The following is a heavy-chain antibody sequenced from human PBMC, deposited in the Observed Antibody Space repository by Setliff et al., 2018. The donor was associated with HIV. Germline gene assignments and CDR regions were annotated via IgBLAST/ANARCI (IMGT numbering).Heavy chain of an antibody. Sequence: SETLSLTCTVSGGSISSYYWSWIRQPPGKGLEWIGHIYTSGSTNYNPSLKSRVTMSVDTSKNQFSLNLSSVTAADTAVYYCARLRGLNLEPFDYWGQGTLVTVSS. J-gene: IGHJ4*02. D-gene: IGHD1-1*01. CDR1: GGSISSYY. CDR2: IYTSGST. V-gene: IGHV4-4*08. CDR3: ARLRGLNLEPFDY.